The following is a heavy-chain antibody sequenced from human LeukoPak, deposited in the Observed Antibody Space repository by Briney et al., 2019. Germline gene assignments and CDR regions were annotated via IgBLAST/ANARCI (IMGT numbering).Heavy chain of an antibody. J-gene: IGHJ4*02. D-gene: IGHD4-11*01. V-gene: IGHV1-3*03. CDR2: INAGNGNT. CDR1: GYTFTSYA. CDR3: ARGTVALYFDY. Sequence: ASVKVSCKASGYTFTSYAMHWVRQAPGQRLEWMGWINAGNGNTKYSQEFQGRVTITRDTSTSTVYMELSSLRSEDTAVYYCARGTVALYFDYWGQGTLVTVSS.